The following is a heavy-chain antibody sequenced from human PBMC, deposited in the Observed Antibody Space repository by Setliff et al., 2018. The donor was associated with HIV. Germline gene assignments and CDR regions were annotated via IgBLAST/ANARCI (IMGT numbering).Heavy chain of an antibody. D-gene: IGHD6-13*01. CDR1: GGTFSSYA. Sequence: VSCKASGGTFSSYAISWVRQAPGQGLEWMGGIIPIFGTANYAQKFQGRVTITADESTSTAYMELSSLRSEDTAVYYCARAGAAAGIQYYFNQWGQGTLVT. CDR2: IIPIFGTA. V-gene: IGHV1-69*01. J-gene: IGHJ4*02. CDR3: ARAGAAAGIQYYFNQ.